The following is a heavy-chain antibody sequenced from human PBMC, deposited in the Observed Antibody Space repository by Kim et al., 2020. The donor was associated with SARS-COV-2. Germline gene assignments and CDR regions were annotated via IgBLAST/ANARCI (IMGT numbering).Heavy chain of an antibody. Sequence: GNTKYEQECRGRVTMTTDNSTSTVYMELRSLRSDDTAVYYCARTSTGDYWGQGTLVTVSS. CDR3: ARTSTGDY. V-gene: IGHV1-18*01. D-gene: IGHD3-9*01. CDR2: GNT. J-gene: IGHJ4*02.